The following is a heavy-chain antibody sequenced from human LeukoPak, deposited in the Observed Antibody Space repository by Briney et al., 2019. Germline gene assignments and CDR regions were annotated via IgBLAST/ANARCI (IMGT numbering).Heavy chain of an antibody. V-gene: IGHV3-23*01. CDR1: GFTFSSYA. J-gene: IGHJ4*02. CDR2: ISGSGGST. D-gene: IGHD2-2*01. Sequence: GGSLRLSCAASGFTFSSYAMSWVRQAPGKGLQWVSSISGSGGSTYYADSVKGRFTISRDNSKNTLYLQMNSLRAEDTAVYYCAKVGVGLSCSSTSCYFDYWGQGTLVTVSS. CDR3: AKVGVGLSCSSTSCYFDY.